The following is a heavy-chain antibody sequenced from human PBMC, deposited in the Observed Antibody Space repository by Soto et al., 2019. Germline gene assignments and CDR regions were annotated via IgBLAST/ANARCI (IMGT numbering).Heavy chain of an antibody. D-gene: IGHD2-2*01. CDR2: MNTNSGNT. Sequence: ASVKVSCKASGYAFTSYDINWVRHATGQGLVWMGWMNTNSGNTGYAQKFQGRVTMTRNTSISTAYMELSSLRSEDTAVYFCARGRHCSSTSCYPGGWFDPWGQGTLVTVSS. J-gene: IGHJ5*02. V-gene: IGHV1-8*01. CDR3: ARGRHCSSTSCYPGGWFDP. CDR1: GYAFTSYD.